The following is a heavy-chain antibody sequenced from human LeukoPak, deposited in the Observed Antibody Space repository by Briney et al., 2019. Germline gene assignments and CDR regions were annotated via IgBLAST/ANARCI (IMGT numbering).Heavy chain of an antibody. D-gene: IGHD4-17*01. CDR3: AKAKSNGDYEAPWGFDY. CDR1: GFTFSSYA. V-gene: IGHV3-23*01. J-gene: IGHJ4*02. Sequence: PGGSLRLSCAASGFTFSSYAMSWVRQAPGKGLEGVSAISGSGGSTYYADSVKGRFTISRDNSKNTLYLQMNSLRAEDTAVYYCAKAKSNGDYEAPWGFDYWGQGTLVTVSS. CDR2: ISGSGGST.